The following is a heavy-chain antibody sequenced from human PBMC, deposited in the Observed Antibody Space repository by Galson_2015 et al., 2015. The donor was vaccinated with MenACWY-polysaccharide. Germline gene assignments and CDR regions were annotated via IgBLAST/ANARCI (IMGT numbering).Heavy chain of an antibody. J-gene: IGHJ6*02. CDR1: GFSLGACY. Sequence: SLRLSCAASGFSLGACYMSWIRQAPGKGLEWLSYISRSSDSIYYGDSVKGRFAISRDNAKNSLYLQLNSLEVEDTAIYYCARGHSGLDGWGQGAPATVSS. V-gene: IGHV3-11*01. CDR2: ISRSSDSI. CDR3: ARGHSGLDG.